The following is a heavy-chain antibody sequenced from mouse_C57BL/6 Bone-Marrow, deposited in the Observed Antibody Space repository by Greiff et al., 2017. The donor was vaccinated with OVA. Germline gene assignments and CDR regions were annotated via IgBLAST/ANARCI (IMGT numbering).Heavy chain of an antibody. Sequence: EVKLVESGGGLVKPGGSLKLSCAASGFTFSDYGMHWVRQAPEKGLEWVAYISSGSSTIYYADTVKGRFTISRDNAKNTLFLQMTSLRSEDTAMYYCARAYYGSSSHCWFDVWGTGTTVTVSS. V-gene: IGHV5-17*01. D-gene: IGHD1-1*01. CDR2: ISSGSSTI. J-gene: IGHJ1*03. CDR1: GFTFSDYG. CDR3: ARAYYGSSSHCWFDV.